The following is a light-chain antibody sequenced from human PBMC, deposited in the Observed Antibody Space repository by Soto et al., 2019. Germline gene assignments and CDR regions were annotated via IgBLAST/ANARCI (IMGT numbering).Light chain of an antibody. CDR1: TSNIGAGYD. Sequence: QSVLTQPPSVSGAPGQRVTTSCTGSTSNIGAGYDVHWYQQLPGTTPKLLIYRNTNRPSGVPDRFSGSKSGTSASLAITGLQAEDEADYYCQSYDSTLRGSVFGTGTKVTVL. V-gene: IGLV1-40*01. CDR2: RNT. J-gene: IGLJ1*01. CDR3: QSYDSTLRGSV.